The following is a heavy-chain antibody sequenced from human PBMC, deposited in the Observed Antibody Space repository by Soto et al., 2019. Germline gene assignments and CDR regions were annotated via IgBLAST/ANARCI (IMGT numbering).Heavy chain of an antibody. J-gene: IGHJ4*02. CDR2: ISGSGGST. Sequence: EVQLLESGGGLVQPGGSLRLSCAASGFTFSSYAMSWVHQAPGKGLEWVSAISGSGGSTYYADSVKGRFTISRDNSKNTLQLQMNSLRAEDTAVYYCAKPVWGSSYGYYFDYWGQGTLVTVSS. D-gene: IGHD5-18*01. CDR1: GFTFSSYA. CDR3: AKPVWGSSYGYYFDY. V-gene: IGHV3-23*01.